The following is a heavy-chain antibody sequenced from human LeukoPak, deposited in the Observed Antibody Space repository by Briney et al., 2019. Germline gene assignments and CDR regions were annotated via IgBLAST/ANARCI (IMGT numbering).Heavy chain of an antibody. V-gene: IGHV3-23*01. D-gene: IGHD3-22*01. CDR3: AKSSGYFEDNWFDP. CDR1: GFTFSSYG. CDR2: ISGSGGST. Sequence: GGSLRLSCAASGFTFSSYGMSWVRQAPGKGLEWVSGISGSGGSTHYADSVKGRFTISRDNSKNTLYLQMNSLRAEDTAVYYCAKSSGYFEDNWFDPWGQGTLVTVSS. J-gene: IGHJ5*02.